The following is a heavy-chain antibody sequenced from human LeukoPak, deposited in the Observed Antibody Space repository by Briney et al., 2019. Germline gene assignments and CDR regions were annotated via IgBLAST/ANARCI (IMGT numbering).Heavy chain of an antibody. V-gene: IGHV4-34*01. CDR1: GGSFSGYY. J-gene: IGHJ4*02. CDR2: INHSGST. CDR3: ARVGGPGDY. D-gene: IGHD3-10*01. Sequence: SETLSLTCAVYGGSFSGYYWSWIRQPPGKGLEWIGEINHSGSTNYNPSLKSRVTISVDTSKNQFSLKLSSVTAADTAVYYCARVGGPGDYWGQGTLVTVSS.